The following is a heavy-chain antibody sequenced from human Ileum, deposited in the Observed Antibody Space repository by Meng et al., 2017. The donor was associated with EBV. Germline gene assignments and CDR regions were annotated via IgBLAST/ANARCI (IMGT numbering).Heavy chain of an antibody. V-gene: IGHV1-2*06. D-gene: IGHD2-2*02. CDR2: INPNSGAT. Sequence: QVQLVQSGAEVKKPGASVKFSCKASGYTFTGYYMHWVRQAPGQGLEWMGRINPNSGATEYAQNFQGRVTMTRDTSISTAYMELSRLRSDDTAVYYCARDSRHCTSASCYSWYCDLWGRGTLVTVSS. CDR3: ARDSRHCTSASCYSWYCDL. CDR1: GYTFTGYY. J-gene: IGHJ2*01.